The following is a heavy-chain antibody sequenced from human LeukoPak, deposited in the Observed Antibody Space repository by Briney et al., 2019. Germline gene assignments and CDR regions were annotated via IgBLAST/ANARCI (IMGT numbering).Heavy chain of an antibody. V-gene: IGHV3-69-1*01. CDR3: ARGAVAGTSIDY. Sequence: KTGGSLRLSCAASGFTVSSYAMGWVRRAPGKGLEWVSAIGGGGTLYYADSVKGRFTISRDNAKNSLYLQMNSLRAEDTAVYYCARGAVAGTSIDYWGQGTLVTVSS. CDR1: GFTVSSYA. CDR2: IGGGGTL. D-gene: IGHD6-19*01. J-gene: IGHJ4*02.